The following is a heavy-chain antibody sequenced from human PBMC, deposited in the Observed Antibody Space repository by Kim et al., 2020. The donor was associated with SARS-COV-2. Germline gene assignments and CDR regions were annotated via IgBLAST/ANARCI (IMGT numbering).Heavy chain of an antibody. D-gene: IGHD2-21*01. J-gene: IGHJ1*01. Sequence: GGSLRLSCAASGFTFSSYSMNWVRQAPGKGLEWVSSISNSSSYIYYADAVKGRVTSSRDNANNSLYLQKNRMTAEETADYYWARGQGHELWDFHSWGQGT. CDR2: ISNSSSYI. CDR3: ARGQGHELWDFHS. CDR1: GFTFSSYS. V-gene: IGHV3-21*01.